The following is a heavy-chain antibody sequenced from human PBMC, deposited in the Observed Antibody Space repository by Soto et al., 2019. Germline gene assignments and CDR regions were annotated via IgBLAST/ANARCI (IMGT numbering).Heavy chain of an antibody. V-gene: IGHV1-18*01. CDR2: ISAYNGNT. Sequence: ASVKVSCKASGYTFTSCGISWVRQAPGQGLEWMGWISAYNGNTNYAQKLQGRVTMTTDTSTSTAYMERRSLGSGDTAVYYCAREGRGSYYYGMDVWGQGTTVTVSS. CDR1: GYTFTSCG. J-gene: IGHJ6*02. CDR3: AREGRGSYYYGMDV.